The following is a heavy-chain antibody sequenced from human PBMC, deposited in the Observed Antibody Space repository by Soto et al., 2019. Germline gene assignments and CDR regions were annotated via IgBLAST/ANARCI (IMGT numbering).Heavy chain of an antibody. CDR3: ARQNYDYYYALDV. CDR2: VYPGDSDA. J-gene: IGHJ6*02. CDR1: ANSFSSHW. Sequence: ASLKISCKGCANSFSSHWIGWVRQKPGKGLEWVGIVYPGDSDARYSPSFQGQVTLSADKSINTAYLQWSSLKASDTATYYCARQNYDYYYALDVWGQGTTVTVSS. V-gene: IGHV5-51*01.